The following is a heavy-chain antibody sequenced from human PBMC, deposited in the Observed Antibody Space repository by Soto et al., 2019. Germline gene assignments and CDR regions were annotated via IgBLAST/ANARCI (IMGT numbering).Heavy chain of an antibody. CDR3: ARDLRGRGSGRFDP. CDR1: GDSVTSGGYY. CDR2: IYYSGVT. D-gene: IGHD3-10*01. J-gene: IGHJ5*02. Sequence: QVQLQESGPGLVKPSQILSLTCTDSGDSVTSGGYYWTCIRQHPGKGLEWIGYIYYSGVTYYNPSLNSRVTISVDTSKDQFSLKLSSVTAADTAMYYCARDLRGRGSGRFDPWGQGTLVTVSS. V-gene: IGHV4-31*03.